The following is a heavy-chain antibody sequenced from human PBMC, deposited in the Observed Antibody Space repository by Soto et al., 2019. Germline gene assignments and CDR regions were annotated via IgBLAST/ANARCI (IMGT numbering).Heavy chain of an antibody. J-gene: IGHJ4*02. CDR3: ARLPYSYSGYDETYFDY. D-gene: IGHD5-12*01. Sequence: SETLSLTCAVSGYSITSGYYWGWIRQPLGKGLEWIGSIYHSGSTYYNPSLKSRVTISVDTPQKLFSLKLSSVTAADTAVYYCARLPYSYSGYDETYFDYWGQGTLVTVSS. CDR2: IYHSGST. V-gene: IGHV4-38-2*01. CDR1: GYSITSGYY.